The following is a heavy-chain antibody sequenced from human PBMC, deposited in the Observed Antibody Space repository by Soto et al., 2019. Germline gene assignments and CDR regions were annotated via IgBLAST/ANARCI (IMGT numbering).Heavy chain of an antibody. J-gene: IGHJ4*02. CDR1: GGTFSSYA. CDR3: ARAYYDSSGYYLAYFDY. Sequence: SVKVSCKASGGTFSSYAISWVRQAPGQGLEWMGGIIPIFGTANYAQKFQGRVTITADESTSTAYMELSSLRSEDTAVYYCARAYYDSSGYYLAYFDYWGQGTLVTVSS. V-gene: IGHV1-69*13. CDR2: IIPIFGTA. D-gene: IGHD3-22*01.